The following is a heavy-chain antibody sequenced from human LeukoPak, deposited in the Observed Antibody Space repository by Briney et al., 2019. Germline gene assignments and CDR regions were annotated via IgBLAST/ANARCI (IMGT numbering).Heavy chain of an antibody. Sequence: GASVKVSCKASGYTFTGYYMHWVRQAPGQGLEWMGWINPNSGGTNYAQKFQCRVTMTSGTSISTAYMELSRLRSDDTAVYYCARPQDDSSAPDYWGQGTLVTVSS. J-gene: IGHJ4*02. CDR3: ARPQDDSSAPDY. CDR2: INPNSGGT. CDR1: GYTFTGYY. V-gene: IGHV1-2*02. D-gene: IGHD3-22*01.